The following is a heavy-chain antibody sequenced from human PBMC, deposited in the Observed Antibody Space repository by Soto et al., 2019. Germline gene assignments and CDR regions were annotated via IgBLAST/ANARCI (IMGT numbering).Heavy chain of an antibody. CDR1: GFRFSIYS. CDR3: ARSVEGHFDY. CDR2: ITSDTKTI. J-gene: IGHJ4*02. D-gene: IGHD6-19*01. V-gene: IGHV3-48*02. Sequence: EVQLVESGGDLVQRGGSLRLSCVASGFRFSIYSMNWIRQAPGKGLEWFSYITSDTKTIKYADSVKGRFTISRDSDKNLVYLQMNSLRDEDTAVYYCARSVEGHFDYWGQGTVVTVSS.